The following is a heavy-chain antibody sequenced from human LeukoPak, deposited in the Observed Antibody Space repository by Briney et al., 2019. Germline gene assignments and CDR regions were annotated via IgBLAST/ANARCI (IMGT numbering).Heavy chain of an antibody. Sequence: ASVKVSCKASGGTLTKYNVNWVRQAPGQGLEWMGRIIPSRGITNYARRFQGRVTITADKSASTAYMELSSLGADDTAVYYCARGGTPYDNRALFWGQGTLVTVSS. CDR3: ARGGTPYDNRALF. V-gene: IGHV1-69*02. CDR1: GGTLTKYN. CDR2: IIPSRGIT. J-gene: IGHJ4*02. D-gene: IGHD5-12*01.